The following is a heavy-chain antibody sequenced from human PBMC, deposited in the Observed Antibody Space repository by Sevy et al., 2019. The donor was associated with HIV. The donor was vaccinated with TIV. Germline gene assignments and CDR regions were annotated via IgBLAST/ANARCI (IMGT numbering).Heavy chain of an antibody. J-gene: IGHJ3*02. CDR1: GFTFSSYA. CDR3: AGGRYDSSGSFDAFDI. V-gene: IGHV3-23*01. CDR2: IYGSRGVT. Sequence: GGSLRLSCAASGFTFSSYALNWVRQAPGKGLEWVSTIYGSRGVTYCADYVKGRFTISRDNSKNTLYLQMNSLRTEDTAVYFCAGGRYDSSGSFDAFDIWGQGTMVTVSS. D-gene: IGHD3-22*01.